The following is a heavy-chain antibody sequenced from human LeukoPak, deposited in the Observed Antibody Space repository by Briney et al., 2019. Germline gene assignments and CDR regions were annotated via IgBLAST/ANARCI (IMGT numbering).Heavy chain of an antibody. V-gene: IGHV4-34*03. CDR2: INHSGST. J-gene: IGHJ3*02. CDR3: SSERLLDAFDI. Sequence: SETLSLTCAVYGGSFSGYYWSWIRQPPGKGLEWIGEINHSGSTNYNPSLKSRVTISLDTSKNQFSLKLSSVTAADTAVYYCSSERLLDAFDIWGQGTMVTVSS. CDR1: GGSFSGYY.